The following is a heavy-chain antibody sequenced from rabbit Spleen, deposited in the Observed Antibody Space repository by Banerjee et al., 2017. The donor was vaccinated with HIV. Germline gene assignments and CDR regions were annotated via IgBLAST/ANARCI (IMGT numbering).Heavy chain of an antibody. CDR1: GFDLSSRYW. CDR3: ASGYGDYADLYYAAMDL. Sequence: QSLEESGGGLVQPGASLTLTCTASGFDLSSRYWICWVRQAPGKGLEWIGCICTGDGRIYYASWAKGRFTISKTSSTTVTLQMTSLTAADTATYFCASGYGDYADLYYAAMDLWGQGTLVTVS. CDR2: ICTGDGRI. D-gene: IGHD2-1*01. V-gene: IGHV1S40*01. J-gene: IGHJ6*01.